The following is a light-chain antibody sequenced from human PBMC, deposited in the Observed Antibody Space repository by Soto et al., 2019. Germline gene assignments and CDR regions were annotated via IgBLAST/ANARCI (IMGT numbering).Light chain of an antibody. J-gene: IGKJ1*01. Sequence: EIVLTQSPGTLSLSPGERATLTCRASQSVSSNYLAWFQQKAGQAPRLLMYGASSRATDIPDRFSGSGSGTDFTLTISRLEPEDIAVYYCQQYGSSPWTFGQGTKVEIK. CDR2: GAS. CDR3: QQYGSSPWT. V-gene: IGKV3-20*01. CDR1: QSVSSNY.